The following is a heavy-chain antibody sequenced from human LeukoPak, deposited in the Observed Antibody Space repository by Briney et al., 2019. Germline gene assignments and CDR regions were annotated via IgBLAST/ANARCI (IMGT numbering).Heavy chain of an antibody. D-gene: IGHD3-3*01. J-gene: IGHJ6*02. CDR2: INPSGGST. CDR1: GYTFTSYY. V-gene: IGHV1-46*01. Sequence: GASVKVSCKASGYTFTSYYMHWVRQAPGQELEWMGIINPSGGSTSYAQKFQGRVTMTRDTSTSTVYMELSSLRSEDTAVYYCARDGRIRFLEWSTYGMDVWGQGTTVTVSS. CDR3: ARDGRIRFLEWSTYGMDV.